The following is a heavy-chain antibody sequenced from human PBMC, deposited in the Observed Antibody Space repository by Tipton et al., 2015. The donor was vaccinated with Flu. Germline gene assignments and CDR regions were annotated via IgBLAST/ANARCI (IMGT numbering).Heavy chain of an antibody. CDR3: ARIDGYNLGAFDI. D-gene: IGHD5-24*01. CDR1: GGSISSYY. CDR2: IYYSGST. Sequence: GLVKPSETLSLTCTVSGGSISSYYWSWIRQPPGKGLEWIGYIYYSGSTNYNPSLKSRVTISVDTSKNQFSLKLSSVTAADTAVYYCARIDGYNLGAFDIWGQGTMVTVSS. J-gene: IGHJ3*02. V-gene: IGHV4-59*01.